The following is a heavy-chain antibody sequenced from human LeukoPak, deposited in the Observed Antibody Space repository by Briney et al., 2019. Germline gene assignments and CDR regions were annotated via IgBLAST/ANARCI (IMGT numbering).Heavy chain of an antibody. CDR1: GGSISSGGYS. V-gene: IGHV4-30-2*01. D-gene: IGHD3-3*01. CDR3: ASWSGRRLLIDY. J-gene: IGHJ4*02. CDR2: IYHSGST. Sequence: SQTLSLTCAVSGGSISSGGYSWSWIRQPPGKGLEWIGYIYHSGSTYYNPSLKSRVTISVDRSKNQFSLKLSSVTAADTAVYYCASWSGRRLLIDYWGQGTLVTVSS.